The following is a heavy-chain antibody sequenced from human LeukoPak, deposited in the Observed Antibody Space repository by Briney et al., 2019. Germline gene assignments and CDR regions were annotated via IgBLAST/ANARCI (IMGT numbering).Heavy chain of an antibody. CDR1: GFTFSSYA. J-gene: IGHJ4*02. CDR2: ISGSGGST. D-gene: IGHD6-13*01. V-gene: IGHV3-23*01. Sequence: GGSLRLSCAASGFTFSSYAMSWVRQAPGKGLEWVSAISGSGGSTYYADSVKGRFTISRDNSKNTLYLQMNSLRAEDMAVYYCAKDLKQQLVFPYFDYWGQGTLVTVSS. CDR3: AKDLKQQLVFPYFDY.